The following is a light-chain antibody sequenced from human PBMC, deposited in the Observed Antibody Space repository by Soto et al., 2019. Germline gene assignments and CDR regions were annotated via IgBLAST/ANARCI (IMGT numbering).Light chain of an antibody. J-gene: IGLJ7*01. Sequence: QSALTQPPSVSGSPGQSVTISCTGTSSDVGGYNYVSWYQQHPGKAPKLMIYDVSKRPSGVPDRFSGSKSGNTASLTISGLQAEDEADYYCCSYAGGTNVFGAGTQVTVL. V-gene: IGLV2-11*01. CDR2: DVS. CDR3: CSYAGGTNV. CDR1: SSDVGGYNY.